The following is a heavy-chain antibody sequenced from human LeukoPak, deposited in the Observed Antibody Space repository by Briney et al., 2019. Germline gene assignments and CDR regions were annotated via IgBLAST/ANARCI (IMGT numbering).Heavy chain of an antibody. CDR3: ARRRVTMVRGLGFDP. CDR2: IYYSGST. D-gene: IGHD3-10*01. CDR1: GGSISSYY. J-gene: IGHJ5*02. Sequence: SETLSLTCTVSGGSISSYYWSWIRQPPGKGLEWIGYIYYSGSTNYNPSLKSRVTISVDTSKNQFSLKLSSVTAADTAVYYCARRRVTMVRGLGFDPWGQGTLVTVSS. V-gene: IGHV4-59*12.